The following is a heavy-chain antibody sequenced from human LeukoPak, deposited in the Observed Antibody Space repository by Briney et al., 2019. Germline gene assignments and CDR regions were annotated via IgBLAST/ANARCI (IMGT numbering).Heavy chain of an antibody. V-gene: IGHV3-15*07. CDR2: IKSKTDGGTT. CDR3: TTQYGGSYSYY. Sequence: GGSLRLSCAASGSTFSNAWMNWVRQAPGKGLEWVGRIKSKTDGGTTDYAASVKGRFTISRDDSKNTLYLQMNSLKTEDTAVYYCTTQYGGSYSYYWGQGTLVTVSS. J-gene: IGHJ4*02. D-gene: IGHD1-26*01. CDR1: GSTFSNAW.